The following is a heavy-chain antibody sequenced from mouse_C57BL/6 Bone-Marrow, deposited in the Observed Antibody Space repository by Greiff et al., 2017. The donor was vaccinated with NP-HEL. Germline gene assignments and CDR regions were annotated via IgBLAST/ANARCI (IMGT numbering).Heavy chain of an antibody. CDR1: GYTFTEYT. J-gene: IGHJ4*01. CDR2: FYPGSGSI. Sequence: QVQLQQSGAELVKPGASVKLSCKASGYTFTEYTIHWVKQRSGQGLEWIGWFYPGSGSIKYNEKFKDKATLTADKSSSTVYMELSRLTSEDSAVYFGARNEDQGVVAYYYAMDYWGQGTSVTVSS. D-gene: IGHD1-1*01. CDR3: ARNEDQGVVAYYYAMDY. V-gene: IGHV1-62-2*01.